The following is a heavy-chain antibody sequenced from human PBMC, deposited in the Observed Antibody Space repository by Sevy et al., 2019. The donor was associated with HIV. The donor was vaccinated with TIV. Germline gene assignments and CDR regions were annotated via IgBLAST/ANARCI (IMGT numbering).Heavy chain of an antibody. V-gene: IGHV3-23*01. CDR2: ISATGSPT. CDR1: GFTFNIYA. J-gene: IGHJ4*02. D-gene: IGHD3-16*01. CDR3: ARPGFSYEPPRY. Sequence: GGSLRLSCAASGFTFNIYAMIWDRQAPGKGLEWVSAISATGSPTYYSDSVKGRFTISRDNSKNTLYLQMNSLSVEETAVYYCARPGFSYEPPRYWGQGALVTVSS.